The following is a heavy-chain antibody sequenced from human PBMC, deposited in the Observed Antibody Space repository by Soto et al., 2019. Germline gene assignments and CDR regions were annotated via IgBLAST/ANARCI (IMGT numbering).Heavy chain of an antibody. V-gene: IGHV1-69*06. CDR3: AREKAVAGDYYYGMDV. CDR1: GGTFSSYA. J-gene: IGHJ6*02. CDR2: IIPIFGTA. D-gene: IGHD6-19*01. Sequence: SVKVSCKASGGTFSSYASSWVRQAPGQGLEWMGGIIPIFGTANYAQKFQGRVTITADKSTSTAYMELSSLRSEDTAVYYCAREKAVAGDYYYGMDVWGQGTTLTVSS.